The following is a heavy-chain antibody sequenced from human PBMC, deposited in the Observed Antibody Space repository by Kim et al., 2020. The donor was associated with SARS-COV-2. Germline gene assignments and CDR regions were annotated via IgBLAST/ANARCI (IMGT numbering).Heavy chain of an antibody. CDR1: GGSIVKYS. CDR3: ARVQGPVAGSYDYAVDV. Sequence: SETLSLTCSVSGGSIVKYSWNWIRQSPGKGLEWIGSIYYSGSTNYNPSLKSRLTISVDTSKNQFSLKLSSVTAADTAVYYCARVQGPVAGSYDYAVDV. CDR2: IYYSGST. J-gene: IGHJ6*01. V-gene: IGHV4-59*01. D-gene: IGHD6-19*01.